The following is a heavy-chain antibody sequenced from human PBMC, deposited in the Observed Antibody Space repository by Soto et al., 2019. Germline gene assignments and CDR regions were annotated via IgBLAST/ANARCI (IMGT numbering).Heavy chain of an antibody. CDR2: ILPSSGST. J-gene: IGHJ5*02. D-gene: IGHD5-12*01. CDR3: ARARGYSFGLPQHWFDP. V-gene: IGHV1-46*01. Sequence: QVQLVQSGAEVKKPGASVKISCKAHGYTFTTSYVNWVRQAPGQGLEWMGIILPSSGSTSYAQNFQGRVTMTRDTSTSTVDMELTSLRIEDTAVYYCARARGYSFGLPQHWFDPWGQGTPVTVSS. CDR1: GYTFTTSY.